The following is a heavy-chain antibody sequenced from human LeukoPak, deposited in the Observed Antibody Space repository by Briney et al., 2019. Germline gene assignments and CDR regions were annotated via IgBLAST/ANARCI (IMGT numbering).Heavy chain of an antibody. CDR1: GFTVSSNY. J-gene: IGHJ6*02. CDR3: ARSGGSCSSTSCYGLAYGMDV. Sequence: GGSLRLSCAASGFTVSSNYMSWVRQAPGKGLEWVSVIYSGGSTYYADSVKGRFTISRDNSKNTLYLQMNSLRAEDTAVYYCARSGGSCSSTSCYGLAYGMDVWGQGTTVTVSS. V-gene: IGHV3-53*01. CDR2: IYSGGST. D-gene: IGHD2-2*01.